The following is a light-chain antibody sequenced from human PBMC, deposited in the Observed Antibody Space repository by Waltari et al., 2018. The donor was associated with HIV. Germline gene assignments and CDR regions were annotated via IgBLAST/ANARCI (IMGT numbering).Light chain of an antibody. CDR2: GSS. J-gene: IGKJ1*01. CDR3: LLYGDSPRWT. V-gene: IGKV3-20*01. CDR1: QTVNTKF. Sequence: NVLTQSPGTLSVSPGETVTLSCRTIQTVNTKFLGCYQSKSGQAPTLFFYGSSSRASDIPDRFSATGSDTGSGTDFTLTINKLEPEDFAIYFCLLYGDSPRWTFGPGTKV.